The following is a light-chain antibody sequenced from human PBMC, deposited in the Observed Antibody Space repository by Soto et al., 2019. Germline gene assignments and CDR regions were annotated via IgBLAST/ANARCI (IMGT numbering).Light chain of an antibody. CDR1: QTVGTW. CDR2: AAS. Sequence: DIQMTQSPSTLSASVGDRVTLTCRASQTVGTWLAWYQQKPGKAPKLLIYAASTLQSGVPSRFSGSGSGTDFTLTISSLQPEDFATYYCQQLNSYPITFGQGTRLEIK. CDR3: QQLNSYPIT. V-gene: IGKV1-5*01. J-gene: IGKJ5*01.